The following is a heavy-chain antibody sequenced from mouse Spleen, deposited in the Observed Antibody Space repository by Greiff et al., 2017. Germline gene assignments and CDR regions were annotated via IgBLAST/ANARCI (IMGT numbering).Heavy chain of an antibody. V-gene: IGHV5-9-3*01. CDR3: ARHRELGLRRAMDY. CDR2: ISSGGSYT. CDR1: GFTFSSYA. J-gene: IGHJ4*01. D-gene: IGHD3-1*01. Sequence: DVKLVESGGGLVKPGGSLKLSCAASGFTFSSYAMSWVRQTPEKRLEWVATISSGGSYTYYPDSVKGRFTISRDNAKNTLYLQMSSLRSEDTAMYYCARHRELGLRRAMDYWGQGTSVTVSS.